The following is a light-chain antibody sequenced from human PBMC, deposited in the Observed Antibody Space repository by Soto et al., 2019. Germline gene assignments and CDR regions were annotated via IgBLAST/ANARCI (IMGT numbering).Light chain of an antibody. J-gene: IGKJ1*01. V-gene: IGKV3-20*01. CDR3: QQYSSSLT. CDR2: GAS. Sequence: RASQSVESAFFAWYKQKPGQPPRLLMYGASRRATGIPDRFSGSGSGTDFTHTISRLEPEDFAVYYCQQYSSSLTFGQGTKVEI. CDR1: QSVESAF.